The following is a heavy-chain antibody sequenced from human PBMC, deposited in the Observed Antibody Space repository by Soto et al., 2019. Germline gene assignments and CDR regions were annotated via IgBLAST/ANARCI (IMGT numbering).Heavy chain of an antibody. CDR3: AKNGLSTSPSAIDS. Sequence: GGSLRLSCAASGFTFSGSAMTWVRQAPGKWLEYVSSITSSGSEVFHAASVKGRFTMSRDNSKNMLYLQMNSLRAEDTAVYYCAKNGLSTSPSAIDSWGQGTLVTVSS. CDR1: GFTFSGSA. CDR2: ITSSGSEV. J-gene: IGHJ4*02. V-gene: IGHV3-23*01. D-gene: IGHD2-8*01.